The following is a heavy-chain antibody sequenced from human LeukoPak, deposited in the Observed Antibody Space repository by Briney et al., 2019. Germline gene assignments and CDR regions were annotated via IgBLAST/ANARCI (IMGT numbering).Heavy chain of an antibody. D-gene: IGHD4-17*01. J-gene: IGHJ4*02. CDR2: IYYSGST. V-gene: IGHV4-39*01. Sequence: PSETLSLTCTVSGESISGFYWTWIRQPPGKGLEWIGSIYYSGSTYYNPSLKSRVTISVDTSKNQFSLKLSSVTAADTAVYYCARLGLRSSSDYWGQGTLVTVSS. CDR3: ARLGLRSSSDY. CDR1: GESISGFY.